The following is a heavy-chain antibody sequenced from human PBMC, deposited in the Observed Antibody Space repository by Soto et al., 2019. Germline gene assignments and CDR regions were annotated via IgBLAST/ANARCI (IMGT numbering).Heavy chain of an antibody. J-gene: IGHJ3*01. CDR2: IIPILGVA. V-gene: IGHV1-69*02. Sequence: QVQLVQSGADVKKPGSSVKVSCKASGGTFSSYTISWVRQAPGQGLEWMGRIIPILGVANYAHNFQGRVTKTADKSTSTAYMELSSLRSADTAVYYCAINYYDTAPYWGQGTMVTVSS. D-gene: IGHD3-22*01. CDR1: GGTFSSYT. CDR3: AINYYDTAPY.